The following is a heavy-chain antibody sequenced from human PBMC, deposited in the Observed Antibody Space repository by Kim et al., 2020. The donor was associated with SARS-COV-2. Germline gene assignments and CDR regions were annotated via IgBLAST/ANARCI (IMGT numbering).Heavy chain of an antibody. Sequence: SETLSLTCTVSGGSISSSSYYWGWIRQPPGKGLEWIGSIYYSGSTYYNPSLKSRVTISVDTSKNQFSLKLSSVTAADTAVYYCARDQTIFGVVKTFDYWGQGTLVTVSS. J-gene: IGHJ4*02. D-gene: IGHD3-3*01. CDR3: ARDQTIFGVVKTFDY. V-gene: IGHV4-39*07. CDR1: GGSISSSSYY. CDR2: IYYSGST.